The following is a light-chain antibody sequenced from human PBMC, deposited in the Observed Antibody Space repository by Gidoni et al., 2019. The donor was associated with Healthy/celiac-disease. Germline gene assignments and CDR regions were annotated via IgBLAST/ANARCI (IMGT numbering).Light chain of an antibody. J-gene: IGKJ3*01. CDR3: QQYNNWPYT. CDR1: QSVSSN. Sequence: DIVMTQSPATLSVTPGERATLSCRASQSVSSNLAWYQQKPGQAPRLLIYGASTRATGIPARFSGSGSGTDFTLTISSLQSEDFAVYYCQQYNNWPYTFGHGTKVDIK. CDR2: GAS. V-gene: IGKV3-15*01.